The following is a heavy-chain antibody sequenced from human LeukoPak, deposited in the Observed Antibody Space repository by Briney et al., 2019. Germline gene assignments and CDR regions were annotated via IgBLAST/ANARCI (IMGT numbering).Heavy chain of an antibody. J-gene: IGHJ4*02. Sequence: GGSLRLSCAASGXTISSYEMNWVRQAPGKGLEWVSGISGSGARTYYADSVKGRFTISRDNSKNTLYLQMNSLRAEDTAVYYCARFKDGYNRFDSWGQGTLVTVSS. CDR3: ARFKDGYNRFDS. V-gene: IGHV3-23*01. CDR2: ISGSGART. D-gene: IGHD5-24*01. CDR1: GXTISSYE.